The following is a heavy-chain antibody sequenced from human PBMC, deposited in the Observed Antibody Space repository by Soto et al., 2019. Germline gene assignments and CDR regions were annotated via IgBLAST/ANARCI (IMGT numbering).Heavy chain of an antibody. CDR3: ARVGSGYDGGALDAFDI. Sequence: ASVKVSCKASGYTFTSYGISWVRQAPGQGLEWMGWISAYNGNTNYAQKLQGRVTMTTDTSTSTAYMELRSLRSDDTAVYYCARVGSGYDGGALDAFDIWGQGTMVIGSS. J-gene: IGHJ3*02. V-gene: IGHV1-18*01. CDR1: GYTFTSYG. D-gene: IGHD5-12*01. CDR2: ISAYNGNT.